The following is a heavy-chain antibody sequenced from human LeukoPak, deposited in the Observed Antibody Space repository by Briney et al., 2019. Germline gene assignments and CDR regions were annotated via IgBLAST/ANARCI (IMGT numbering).Heavy chain of an antibody. D-gene: IGHD4-17*01. CDR2: ISSSSSYI. Sequence: PGGSLRLSCAASGFTFSSYSMNWVRQAPGKGLEWVSSISSSSSYIYYADSVKGRFTISRDNAENSLYLQMNSLRAEDTAVYYCARVRTTVNYYYYYGMDVWGQGTTVTVSS. CDR3: ARVRTTVNYYYYYGMDV. J-gene: IGHJ6*02. CDR1: GFTFSSYS. V-gene: IGHV3-21*01.